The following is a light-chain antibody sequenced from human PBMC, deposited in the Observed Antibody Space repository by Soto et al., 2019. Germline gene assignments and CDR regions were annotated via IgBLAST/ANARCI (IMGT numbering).Light chain of an antibody. CDR3: NHYGSSMWS. V-gene: IGKV3-20*01. Sequence: EIVLTQSPATLSLSPGERAALSCRTSQSVTSRFFAWYQTKRGQAPRLVMYGASSRATGIQDRLIGMFSWKDFNLNISGVSHADGSVDYGNHYGSSMWSFGQVTKVYIK. CDR1: QSVTSRF. CDR2: GAS. J-gene: IGKJ1*01.